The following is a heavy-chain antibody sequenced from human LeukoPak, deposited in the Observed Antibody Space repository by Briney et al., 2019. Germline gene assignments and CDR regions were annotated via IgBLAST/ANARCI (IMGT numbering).Heavy chain of an antibody. Sequence: GASVKVSCKASGYTFTSYAMNWVRQAPGQGLEWMGWINTNTGNPTYAQGFTGRFVFSLDTSVSTASLQISSLKAEDTAVYYCAREHDSSGYYFGYFQHWGQGTLVTVSS. CDR1: GYTFTSYA. J-gene: IGHJ1*01. D-gene: IGHD3-22*01. V-gene: IGHV7-4-1*02. CDR3: AREHDSSGYYFGYFQH. CDR2: INTNTGNP.